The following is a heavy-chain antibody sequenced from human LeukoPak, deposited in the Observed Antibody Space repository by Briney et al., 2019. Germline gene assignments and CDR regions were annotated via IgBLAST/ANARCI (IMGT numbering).Heavy chain of an antibody. CDR1: GGSINSDTSY. CDR2: IYYSGST. Sequence: SETLSLTCGVSGGSINSDTSYWGWVRQPPEKGLEWIGSIYYSGSTYYNPSLQSRVTISVDTSKNQFSLNLGSVTAADTAIYYCARHGTSWDEYFHHWGQGTLVTVSS. J-gene: IGHJ1*01. CDR3: ARHGTSWDEYFHH. V-gene: IGHV4-39*01. D-gene: IGHD1-26*01.